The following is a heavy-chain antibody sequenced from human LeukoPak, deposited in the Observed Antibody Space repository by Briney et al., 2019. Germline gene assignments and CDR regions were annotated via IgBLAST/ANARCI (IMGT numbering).Heavy chain of an antibody. D-gene: IGHD2-2*01. CDR1: GFTFSSYA. CDR2: ISSSSGYI. CDR3: AKDEVIPSYYYIDV. J-gene: IGHJ6*03. Sequence: GGSLRLSCAASGFTFSSYAMNWVRQAPGKGLEWVSSISSSSGYIFYADSVKGRFTISRDNSKKIVYLQMDSLRVDDTAVYYCAKDEVIPSYYYIDVWGKGTTVTVSS. V-gene: IGHV3-21*01.